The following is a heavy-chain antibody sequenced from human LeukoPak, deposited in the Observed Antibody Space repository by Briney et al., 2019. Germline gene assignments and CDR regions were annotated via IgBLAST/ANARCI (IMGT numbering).Heavy chain of an antibody. D-gene: IGHD3-3*01. CDR1: GGSISSGGYY. J-gene: IGHJ5*02. Sequence: SETLSLTCTVSGGSISSGGYYWSWIRQHPGKGLEWIGYIYYSGSTYYNPSLKSRVTISVDTSKNQFSLKLSSVTAADTAVYYCARRLGYDFWSGYSFDPWGHGTLVTVSS. CDR2: IYYSGST. CDR3: ARRLGYDFWSGYSFDP. V-gene: IGHV4-31*03.